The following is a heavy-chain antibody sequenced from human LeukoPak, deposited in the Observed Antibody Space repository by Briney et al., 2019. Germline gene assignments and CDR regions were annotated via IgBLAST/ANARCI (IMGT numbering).Heavy chain of an antibody. D-gene: IGHD3-9*01. CDR1: GFTVNSNH. V-gene: IGHV3-53*01. CDR2: IYTDGST. J-gene: IGHJ4*02. CDR3: ARDGTDVLTDRIRFDY. Sequence: GGSLRLSCAASGFTVNSNHMNWVRQAPGKGLEWVSVIYTDGSTYYADSVKGRFTISRDSSKNTLFLQMNSLRAEDTAVYYCARDGTDVLTDRIRFDYWGQGTLVTVSS.